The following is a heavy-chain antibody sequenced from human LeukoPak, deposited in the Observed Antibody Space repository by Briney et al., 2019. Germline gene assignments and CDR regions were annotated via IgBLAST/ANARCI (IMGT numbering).Heavy chain of an antibody. CDR2: TYYSGST. CDR1: GGSISSYY. Sequence: SETLSLTCTVSGGSISSYYWSWIRQPPGKGLEWIGYTYYSGSTNYNPSLKSRVTISVDTSKNQFSLKLSSVTAADTAVYYCARHRYSSGSDYWGQGTLVTVSS. J-gene: IGHJ4*02. CDR3: ARHRYSSGSDY. D-gene: IGHD6-19*01. V-gene: IGHV4-59*08.